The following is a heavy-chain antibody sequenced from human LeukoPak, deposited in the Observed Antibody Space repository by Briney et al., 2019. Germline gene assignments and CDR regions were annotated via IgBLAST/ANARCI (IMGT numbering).Heavy chain of an antibody. CDR3: ARAPLHLAMYHYFDY. CDR1: GFTFSDYF. Sequence: PGGSLRLSCAASGFTFSDYFMGWVRQAPGKGLEWVSYITNNGRKTYYADSMKGRFTISRDNAKNSLFLQMNSLRAEDTAVYYCARAPLHLAMYHYFDYWGQGTLVTVSS. D-gene: IGHD2-2*01. V-gene: IGHV3-11*04. CDR2: ITNNGRKT. J-gene: IGHJ4*02.